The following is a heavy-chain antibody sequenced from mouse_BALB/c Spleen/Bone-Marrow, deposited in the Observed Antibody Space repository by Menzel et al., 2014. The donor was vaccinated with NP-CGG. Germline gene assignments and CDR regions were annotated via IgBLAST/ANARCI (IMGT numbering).Heavy chain of an antibody. CDR3: TRYDGYFTLFAY. D-gene: IGHD2-3*01. CDR2: INPSNGDT. CDR1: GYTFTSYY. J-gene: IGHJ3*01. Sequence: VQLQESGAELVKPGASVKLSCKASGYTFTSYYLYWVKQRPGQGLEWIGEINPSNGDTNSNEKFKSKASLTVDISSNTTYMQLSSLTSEDSAVYYCTRYDGYFTLFAYWGQGTLVTVSA. V-gene: IGHV1-53*01.